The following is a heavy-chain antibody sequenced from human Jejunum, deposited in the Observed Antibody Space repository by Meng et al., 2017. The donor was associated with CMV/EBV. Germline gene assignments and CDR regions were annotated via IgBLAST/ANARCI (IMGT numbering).Heavy chain of an antibody. CDR2: ISSSSRYI. J-gene: IGHJ5*02. V-gene: IGHV3-21*01. CDR1: GFTFSSYN. CDR3: ARDIDH. Sequence: EVPVADSGGGLVKPGGSLRLSCIGSGFTFSSYNMNWVRQAPGKGLEWVSSISSSSRYINYADSVKGRFTISRDNAKNSLYLQMNSLRVEDTAIYYCARDIDHWGQGTLVTVSS.